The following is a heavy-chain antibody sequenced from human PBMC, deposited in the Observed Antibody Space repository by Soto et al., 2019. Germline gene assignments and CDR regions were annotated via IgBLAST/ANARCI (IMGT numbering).Heavy chain of an antibody. CDR3: ARHFDTAMFVLDY. D-gene: IGHD5-18*01. CDR1: GGSISSSSYY. CDR2: IYYSGST. Sequence: SETLSLTCTVPGGSISSSSYYWGWIRQPPGKGLEWIGSIYYSGSTYYNPSLKSRVTISVDTSKNQFSLKLSSVTAADTAVYYCARHFDTAMFVLDYSAQGTLVIGSS. J-gene: IGHJ4*02. V-gene: IGHV4-39*01.